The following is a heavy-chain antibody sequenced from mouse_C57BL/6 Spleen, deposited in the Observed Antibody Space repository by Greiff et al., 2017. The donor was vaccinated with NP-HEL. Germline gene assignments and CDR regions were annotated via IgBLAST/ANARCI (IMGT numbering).Heavy chain of an antibody. CDR1: GFTFSSYA. V-gene: IGHV5-4*01. CDR2: ISDGGSYT. CDR3: ARDEGYYGSYYYAMDY. Sequence: EVKLMESGGGLVKPGGSLKLSCAASGFTFSSYAMSWVRQTPEKRLEWVATISDGGSYTYYPDNVKGRFTISRDNAKNNLYLQMSHLKSEDTAMYYCARDEGYYGSYYYAMDYWGQGTSVTVSS. J-gene: IGHJ4*01. D-gene: IGHD1-1*01.